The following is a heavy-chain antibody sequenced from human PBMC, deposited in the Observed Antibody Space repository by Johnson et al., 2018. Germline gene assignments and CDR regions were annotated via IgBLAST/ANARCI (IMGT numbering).Heavy chain of an antibody. CDR3: ATGGYRRSGPPAV. J-gene: IGHJ6*04. D-gene: IGHD3-3*01. CDR2: ISQDGRYK. CDR1: ELTFSSYE. Sequence: QVQLVQSGGGVVQPKRSLRLSCAASELTFSSYEMHWVRQAPGKGLEWMAVISQDGRYKYYADSVKGRITISRDNSKKTLYVQMNSLRPEDTAVYYCATGGYRRSGPPAVWGKGTTVTVSS. V-gene: IGHV3-30*03.